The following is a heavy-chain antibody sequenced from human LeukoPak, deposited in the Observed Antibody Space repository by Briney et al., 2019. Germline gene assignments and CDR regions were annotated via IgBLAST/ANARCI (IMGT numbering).Heavy chain of an antibody. CDR3: AKLGTRAPFDY. Sequence: GRSLRLSCAASGFTFDDYAMHWVRQAPGKGLEWVSGISWNSGCIGYADSVKGRFTISRDNAKNSLYLQMNSLRAEDTAVYYCAKLGTRAPFDYWGQGTLVTVSS. CDR2: ISWNSGCI. D-gene: IGHD2-2*01. V-gene: IGHV3-9*01. J-gene: IGHJ4*02. CDR1: GFTFDDYA.